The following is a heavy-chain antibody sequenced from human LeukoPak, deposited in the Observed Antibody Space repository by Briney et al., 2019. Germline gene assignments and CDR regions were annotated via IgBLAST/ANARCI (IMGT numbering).Heavy chain of an antibody. CDR1: GFTVSVNY. D-gene: IGHD3-22*01. Sequence: GGSLRLSCAAFGFTVSVNYMSWVRQAPGKGLECVSVIYSGGNTYCADSVKGRFTISRDNSKKTLYLQMNSLRAEDTAVYYCARKTDSGGQGDYWGPGTLVTVSS. CDR3: ARKTDSGGQGDY. J-gene: IGHJ4*02. V-gene: IGHV3-66*01. CDR2: IYSGGNT.